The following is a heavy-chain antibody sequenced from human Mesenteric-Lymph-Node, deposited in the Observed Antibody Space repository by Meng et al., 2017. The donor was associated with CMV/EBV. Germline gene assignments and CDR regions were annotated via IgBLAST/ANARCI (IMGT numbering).Heavy chain of an antibody. V-gene: IGHV1-18*01. J-gene: IGHJ6*02. D-gene: IGHD3-3*01. CDR1: GYTFTSYG. CDR2: ISVYKVNP. Sequence: ASVKVSCKASGYTFTSYGISWVRQAPGQGLEWMGCISVYKVNPDYAQKFQGRVTMTTDTSTSTAYMELRNLRSDDTAVYYCARDSLLRFSPTRDVWGQGTTVTVSS. CDR3: ARDSLLRFSPTRDV.